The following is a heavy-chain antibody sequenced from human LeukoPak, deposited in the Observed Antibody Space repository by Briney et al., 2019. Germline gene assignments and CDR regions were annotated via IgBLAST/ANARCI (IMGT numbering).Heavy chain of an antibody. J-gene: IGHJ6*03. CDR3: ARAPYMITIFGVGDRYYYMDV. CDR2: INPSGGST. CDR1: GYTFTSYY. Sequence: GASVKVSCKASGYTFTSYYMHWVRQAPGQGLEWMGIINPSGGSTSHAQKFQGRVTMTRDTSTSTAYMELSSLRSEDTAVYYCARAPYMITIFGVGDRYYYMDVWGKGTTVTVSS. D-gene: IGHD3-3*01. V-gene: IGHV1-46*01.